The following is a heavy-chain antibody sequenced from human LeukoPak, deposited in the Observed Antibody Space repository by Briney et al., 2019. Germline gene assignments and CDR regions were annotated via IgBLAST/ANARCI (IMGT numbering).Heavy chain of an antibody. Sequence: ASVKVSCKASGGTFSSYAISWVRQAPGQGLEWMGWINPNSGGTNYAQKFQGRATMTRDTSISTAYMELSRLRSDDTAVYYCARDPTFPGIAAADIQDYWGQGTLVTVSS. V-gene: IGHV1-2*02. CDR1: GGTFSSYA. D-gene: IGHD6-25*01. CDR3: ARDPTFPGIAAADIQDY. CDR2: INPNSGGT. J-gene: IGHJ4*02.